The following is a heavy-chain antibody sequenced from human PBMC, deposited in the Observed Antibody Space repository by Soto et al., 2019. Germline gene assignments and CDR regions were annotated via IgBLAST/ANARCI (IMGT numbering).Heavy chain of an antibody. CDR2: ITSSGTSA. D-gene: IGHD6-19*01. V-gene: IGHV3-11*05. CDR3: ARDRGAVTGQYFDY. Sequence: QVQLEESGGGLVKPGGSLRLSCAASGFTFSAVYMSWIRQAPNKGLEYISYITSSGTSANYADSEKGRFTISRDNAKNSLYLQMNSPRAEDTAVYYCARDRGAVTGQYFDYWGQGALVTVSS. CDR1: GFTFSAVY. J-gene: IGHJ4*02.